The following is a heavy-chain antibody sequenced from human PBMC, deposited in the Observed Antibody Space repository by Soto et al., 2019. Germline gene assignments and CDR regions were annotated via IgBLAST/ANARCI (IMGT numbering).Heavy chain of an antibody. Sequence: QVQLQESGPGLVKPSETLSLTCTVSGGSISSYYWSWIRQPPGKGLEWIGYIYASGSTNYNPSLKSRVTISVDTSKNQFSLKLSSVTAADTAVYYCARQGDYEVSGTPQLASYFYGMDVWGQGTTVTVSS. J-gene: IGHJ6*02. CDR2: IYASGST. D-gene: IGHD3-10*01. V-gene: IGHV4-59*08. CDR1: GGSISSYY. CDR3: ARQGDYEVSGTPQLASYFYGMDV.